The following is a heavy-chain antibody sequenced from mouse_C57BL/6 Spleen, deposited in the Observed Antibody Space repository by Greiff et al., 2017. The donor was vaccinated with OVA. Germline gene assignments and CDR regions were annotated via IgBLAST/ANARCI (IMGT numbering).Heavy chain of an antibody. V-gene: IGHV1-22*01. CDR3: ARGGDYDDPAWFAY. Sequence: VQLKQSGPELVKPGASVKMSCKASGYTFTDYNMHWVKQSHGKSLEWIGYINPNNGGTSYNQKFKGQATLTVNKSSSTAYLELRSLTSEDSAVYYCARGGDYDDPAWFAYWGQGTLVTVSA. CDR2: INPNNGGT. J-gene: IGHJ3*01. CDR1: GYTFTDYN. D-gene: IGHD2-4*01.